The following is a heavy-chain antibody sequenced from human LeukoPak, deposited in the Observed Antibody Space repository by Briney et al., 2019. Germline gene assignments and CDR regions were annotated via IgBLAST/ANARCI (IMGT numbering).Heavy chain of an antibody. Sequence: PSETLSLTCSVSGFSIGSAYHWAWIRPPPGGGLEWIANVYHSGNTYYNPSLKSRVLISADTSKNQFSLNLISVTAADTAVYYCARDRDSSTTYTPYYFDSWGQGTLVTVSS. CDR1: GFSIGSAYH. CDR3: ARDRDSSTTYTPYYFDS. V-gene: IGHV4-38-2*02. J-gene: IGHJ4*02. D-gene: IGHD6-13*01. CDR2: VYHSGNT.